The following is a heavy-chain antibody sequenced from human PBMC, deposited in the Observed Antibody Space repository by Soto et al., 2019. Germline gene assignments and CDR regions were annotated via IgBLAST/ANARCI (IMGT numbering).Heavy chain of an antibody. Sequence: GGSLRLSCAASGFTFSSYAMSWVRQAPGKGLEWVSAISGSGGSTYYADSVKGRFTISRDNSKNTLYLQMNSLRAEDTAVYYCAKVKTVLLWFGEFDYWGQGTLVTVSS. CDR1: GFTFSSYA. V-gene: IGHV3-23*01. D-gene: IGHD3-10*01. CDR3: AKVKTVLLWFGEFDY. CDR2: ISGSGGST. J-gene: IGHJ4*02.